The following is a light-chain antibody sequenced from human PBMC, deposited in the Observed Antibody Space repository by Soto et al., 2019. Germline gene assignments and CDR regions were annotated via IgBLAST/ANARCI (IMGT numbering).Light chain of an antibody. Sequence: QSALTQPPSASGSPGQSVTISCTGTSSHVGGYNFVSWFQQNPGKAPKLMIYEVDERPSGVPDRFSGSKSGNTASLTVSGLQAEDEADYYCSSYAGSNNFVVFGGGTKLTVL. CDR2: EVD. CDR3: SSYAGSNNFVV. CDR1: SSHVGGYNF. J-gene: IGLJ2*01. V-gene: IGLV2-8*01.